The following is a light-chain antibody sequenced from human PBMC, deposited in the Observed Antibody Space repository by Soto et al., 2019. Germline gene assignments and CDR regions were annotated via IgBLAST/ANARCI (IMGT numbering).Light chain of an antibody. Sequence: DIQLTQSPSFLSASVGGRVPINCRASQVISSYLAWYQQKPGKAPKLMIYAASTLQSGVPSRFSGSRSGTECTLTISSLQPEDVATYYCQHYNSYSEALGQGTKVDIK. CDR2: AAS. CDR3: QHYNSYSEA. V-gene: IGKV1-9*01. CDR1: QVISSY. J-gene: IGKJ1*01.